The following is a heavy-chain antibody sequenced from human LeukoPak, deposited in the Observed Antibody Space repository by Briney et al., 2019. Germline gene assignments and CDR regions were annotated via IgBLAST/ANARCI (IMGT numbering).Heavy chain of an antibody. Sequence: SVKVSCKASGGTFSSYAISWVRQAPGQGLEWMGGIIPIFGTANYAQKFQGRVTITADESTSTAYMELSSLRSEDTAVYYCARDRHYDNSGYYYEGWFDPWGQGTLVTVSS. J-gene: IGHJ5*02. CDR3: ARDRHYDNSGYYYEGWFDP. CDR1: GGTFSSYA. CDR2: IIPIFGTA. V-gene: IGHV1-69*13. D-gene: IGHD3-22*01.